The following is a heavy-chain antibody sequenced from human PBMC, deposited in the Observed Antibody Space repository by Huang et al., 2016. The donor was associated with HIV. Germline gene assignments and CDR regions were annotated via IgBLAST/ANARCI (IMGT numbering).Heavy chain of an antibody. V-gene: IGHV1-69*12. CDR2: IIPVFGTT. J-gene: IGHJ4*02. Sequence: QVQLVQSGAEVKKPGSTVKVSCKASGGTFSNYGISWVRQAPGQGLEWIGGIIPVFGTTPYARQSQGRVTVAADDSTSTAYMELNSLRSEDTAVYYCARQLYDSTGYLLGARLLDWGQGTLVTVSS. CDR1: GGTFSNYG. CDR3: ARQLYDSTGYLLGARLLD. D-gene: IGHD3-22*01.